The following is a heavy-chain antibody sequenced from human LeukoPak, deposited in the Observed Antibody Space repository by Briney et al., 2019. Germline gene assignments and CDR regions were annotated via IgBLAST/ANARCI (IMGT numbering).Heavy chain of an antibody. J-gene: IGHJ4*02. CDR1: GYTFTSYD. V-gene: IGHV1-8*01. CDR3: ARGDDSSGYFDY. D-gene: IGHD3-22*01. CDR2: MNPNSDST. Sequence: ASVKVSCKASGYTFTSYDINWMRQATGQGLEWMGWMNPNSDSTGYAQKFQGRVTMTRNTSISTAYMELSSLRSEDTAVYYCARGDDSSGYFDYWGQGTLVTVSS.